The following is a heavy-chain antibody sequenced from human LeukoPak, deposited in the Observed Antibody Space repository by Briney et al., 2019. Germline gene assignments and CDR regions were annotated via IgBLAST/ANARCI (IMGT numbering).Heavy chain of an antibody. CDR1: GGTFISYA. CDR3: ARGATREMATPYYYGMDV. CDR2: IIPIFGTA. V-gene: IGHV1-69*13. J-gene: IGHJ6*02. D-gene: IGHD5-24*01. Sequence: SVRVSSKASGGTFISYAISWVRQAPGQGGEWVGGIIPIFGTANYAQKLQGRVTITADESTSTAYMELTSLRSEDTAVYYCARGATREMATPYYYGMDVWGQGTTVTVSS.